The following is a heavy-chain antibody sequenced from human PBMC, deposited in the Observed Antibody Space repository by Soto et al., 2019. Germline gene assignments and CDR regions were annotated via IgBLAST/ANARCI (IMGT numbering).Heavy chain of an antibody. CDR1: GFTFSDYY. V-gene: IGHV3-11*06. Sequence: QVQLVESGGGLVKPGGSQRLSCAASGFTFSDYYMSWIRQAPGQGLEWVSYISHDSDYTSYADSVRGRFSISRDNAQKSLYLQINSLRAEDTALYYCARPNTPYYGGNSGAFDIWGQGTMVTVSS. CDR2: ISHDSDYT. CDR3: ARPNTPYYGGNSGAFDI. J-gene: IGHJ3*02. D-gene: IGHD4-17*01.